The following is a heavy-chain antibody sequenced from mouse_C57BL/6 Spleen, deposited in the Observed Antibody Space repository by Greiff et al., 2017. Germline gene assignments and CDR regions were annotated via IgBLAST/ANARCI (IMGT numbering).Heavy chain of an antibody. Sequence: EVHLVESEGGLVQPGSSMKLSCTASGFTFSDYYMAWVRQVPEKGLEWVANINYDGSSTYYLDSLKSRFIISRDNAKNILYLQMSSLKSEDTATYYCAREGDSNYYAMDYWGQGTSVTVSS. J-gene: IGHJ4*01. CDR2: INYDGSST. V-gene: IGHV5-16*01. CDR1: GFTFSDYY. D-gene: IGHD2-5*01. CDR3: AREGDSNYYAMDY.